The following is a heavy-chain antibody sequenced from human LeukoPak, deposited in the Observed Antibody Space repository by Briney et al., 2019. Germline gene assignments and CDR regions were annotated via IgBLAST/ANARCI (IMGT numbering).Heavy chain of an antibody. CDR2: ISYDGSNK. CDR1: GFTFSSYA. J-gene: IGHJ4*02. Sequence: PGGSLRLSCAASGFTFSSYAMHWVRQAPGKGLEWVAVISYDGSNKYYADSVKGRFTISRDNSKNTLYLQMNSLRAEDTAVYYCARASQVGLELREIDYWGQGTLVPVSS. V-gene: IGHV3-30*01. D-gene: IGHD1-7*01. CDR3: ARASQVGLELREIDY.